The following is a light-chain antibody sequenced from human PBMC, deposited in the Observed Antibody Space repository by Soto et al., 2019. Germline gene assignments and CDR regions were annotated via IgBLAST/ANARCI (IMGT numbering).Light chain of an antibody. Sequence: DIQMTQSPSTLSASVGDRVTITCRASQSISMWLAWYQQKPGKAPKVLIYKASSLESGVPSRFSGSGSGTEFTLTITSLQPDDFATYYCQQYNTYPYTFGQGTQLEIK. CDR2: KAS. J-gene: IGKJ2*01. CDR1: QSISMW. V-gene: IGKV1-5*03. CDR3: QQYNTYPYT.